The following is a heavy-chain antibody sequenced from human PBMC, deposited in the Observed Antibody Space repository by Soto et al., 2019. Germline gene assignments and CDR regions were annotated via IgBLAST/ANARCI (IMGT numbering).Heavy chain of an antibody. CDR1: GFTFSSYG. D-gene: IGHD2-2*01. CDR2: ISYDGSNK. CDR3: AKDLGYCSSTSCPHYYYGMDV. J-gene: IGHJ6*02. Sequence: GGSLRLSCAASGFTFSSYGMHWVRQAPGKGLEWVAVISYDGSNKYYADSVKGRFTISRDNSKNTLYLQMNSLRAEDTAVYYCAKDLGYCSSTSCPHYYYGMDVWGQGTTVTVSS. V-gene: IGHV3-30*18.